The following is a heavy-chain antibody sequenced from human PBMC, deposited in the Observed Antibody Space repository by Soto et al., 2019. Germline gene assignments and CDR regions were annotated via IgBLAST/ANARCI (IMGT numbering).Heavy chain of an antibody. V-gene: IGHV3-23*01. CDR3: GKYSGSYPVYNGMNV. CDR2: ISATSDAA. J-gene: IGHJ6*02. Sequence: TGGSLRLSCAASGFPFSTSAMNWVRQAPGKGLERVSIISATSDAAYYAESVKGRFTSSRDNSKNTLYLQMNSLRPEDTAVYYCGKYSGSYPVYNGMNVWGQGTTVTVSS. D-gene: IGHD1-26*01. CDR1: GFPFSTSA.